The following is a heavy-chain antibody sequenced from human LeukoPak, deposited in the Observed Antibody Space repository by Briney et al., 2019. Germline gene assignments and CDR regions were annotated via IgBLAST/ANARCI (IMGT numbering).Heavy chain of an antibody. CDR1: GGSISSYY. Sequence: SETLSLTCTVSGGSISSYYWSWIRQPPGKGLEWIGYIYYSGSTNYNPSLKSRVTISVDTSKNQFSLKLSSVTAADTAVYYCASADSSGHVGYWGQGTLVTVSS. CDR3: ASADSSGHVGY. V-gene: IGHV4-59*01. CDR2: IYYSGST. J-gene: IGHJ4*02. D-gene: IGHD3-22*01.